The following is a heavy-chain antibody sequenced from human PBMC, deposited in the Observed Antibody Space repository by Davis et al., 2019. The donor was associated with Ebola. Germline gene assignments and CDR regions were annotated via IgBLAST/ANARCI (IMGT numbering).Heavy chain of an antibody. CDR2: ISGSGGST. Sequence: GESLKISCAASGFTFSSYAMSWVRQAPGKGLEWVSAISGSGGSTYYADSVKGRFTISRDNSKNTLYLQMNSLRAEDTAVYYCAKEAPGAMGGHYFDYWGQGTLVTVSS. CDR1: GFTFSSYA. CDR3: AKEAPGAMGGHYFDY. V-gene: IGHV3-23*01. J-gene: IGHJ4*02. D-gene: IGHD5-18*01.